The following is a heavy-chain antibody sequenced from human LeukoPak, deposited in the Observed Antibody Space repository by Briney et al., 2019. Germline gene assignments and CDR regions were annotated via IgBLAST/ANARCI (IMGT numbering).Heavy chain of an antibody. CDR2: ISGSGGSA. D-gene: IGHD5-18*01. Sequence: GGSLRLSCAASGFTFSSYGMSWVRQAPGKGLEWVSAISGSGGSAYYADSVKGRFTISRDNSKNTLYLQMNSLRAEDTAVYYCARDLSGVTGYTYGRGIDYWGQGTLVTVSS. CDR3: ARDLSGVTGYTYGRGIDY. CDR1: GFTFSSYG. J-gene: IGHJ4*02. V-gene: IGHV3-23*01.